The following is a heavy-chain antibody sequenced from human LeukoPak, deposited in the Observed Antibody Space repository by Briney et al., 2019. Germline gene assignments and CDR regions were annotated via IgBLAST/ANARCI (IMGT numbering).Heavy chain of an antibody. D-gene: IGHD3-10*01. CDR3: APGAENWFDP. Sequence: SXXVSCKASGGTFSSYAISWVRQAPGQGLEGMGGIIPIFGTANYAQKFQGRVTITTDESTSTAYMELSSLRSEDTAVYYCAPGAENWFDPWGQGTLVTVSS. CDR2: IIPIFGTA. J-gene: IGHJ5*02. CDR1: GGTFSSYA. V-gene: IGHV1-69*05.